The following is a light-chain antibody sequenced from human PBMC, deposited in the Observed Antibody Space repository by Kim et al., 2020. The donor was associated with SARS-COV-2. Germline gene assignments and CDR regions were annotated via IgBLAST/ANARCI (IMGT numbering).Light chain of an antibody. Sequence: GRRVTIACTRSRGSMASNCVQWYQQRPGSAPTAGIFGNNQRPSGVPDRFSGSIDSSSNSASLTISGLKTEDEADYYCQSFDSNIQVFGGGTQLTV. CDR3: QSFDSNIQV. J-gene: IGLJ3*02. CDR2: GNN. CDR1: RGSMASNC. V-gene: IGLV6-57*03.